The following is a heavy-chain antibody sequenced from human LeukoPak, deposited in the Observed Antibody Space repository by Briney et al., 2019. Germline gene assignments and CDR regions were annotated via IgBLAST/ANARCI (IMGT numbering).Heavy chain of an antibody. Sequence: PGGSLRLSCAASGFTFSNYGMHWVRQAPGKGLEWVAVIWYDGSNKYYADSVKGRFTVSRDNSKNTLYLQMNSLRAEDTAVYYCASPAHSFGYIVFWGQGTLVTVSS. CDR3: ASPAHSFGYIVF. J-gene: IGHJ4*02. V-gene: IGHV3-33*01. CDR1: GFTFSNYG. CDR2: IWYDGSNK. D-gene: IGHD5-18*01.